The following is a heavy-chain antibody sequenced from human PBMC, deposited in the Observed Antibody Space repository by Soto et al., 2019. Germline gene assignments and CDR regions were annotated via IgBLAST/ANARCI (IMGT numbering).Heavy chain of an antibody. CDR1: GGSISSGDYY. J-gene: IGHJ3*02. CDR3: ARDRPGYCSGGSCYPGAFDI. D-gene: IGHD2-15*01. Sequence: QVQLQESGPGLVKPSQTLSLTCTVSGGSISSGDYYWSWIRQPPGKGLEWIGYIYYSGSTYYNPSQKSRVTISVDTSKNQCSLKLSSVTAADTAVYYCARDRPGYCSGGSCYPGAFDIWGQGTMVTVSS. CDR2: IYYSGST. V-gene: IGHV4-30-4*01.